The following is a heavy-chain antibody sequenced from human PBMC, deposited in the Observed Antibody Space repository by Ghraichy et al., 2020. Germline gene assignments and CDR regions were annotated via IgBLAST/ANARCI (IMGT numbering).Heavy chain of an antibody. CDR1: GDSISSYY. J-gene: IGHJ4*02. Sequence: SQTLSHTCTVSGDSISSYYWNWIRQPAGKGLEWIGRIYNSGNTNYNPSLKSRVTMSTDTSRTQFSLQLSSVTAADTAVYYCASGGSRGFNYWGQGILVTVSS. V-gene: IGHV4-4*07. D-gene: IGHD2-15*01. CDR3: ASGGSRGFNY. CDR2: IYNSGNT.